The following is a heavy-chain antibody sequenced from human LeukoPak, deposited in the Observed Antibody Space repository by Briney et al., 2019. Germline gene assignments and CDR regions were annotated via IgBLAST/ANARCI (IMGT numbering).Heavy chain of an antibody. CDR2: ISGSGGST. Sequence: GGSLRLPCAASGFTFSSYAMSWVRQAPGKGLEWVSAISGSGGSTYYADSVKGRFTISRDNSKNTLYLQMNSLRVEDTAVFYCAKVTRQYYFDYWGQGTLVTVSS. CDR3: AKVTRQYYFDY. V-gene: IGHV3-23*01. CDR1: GFTFSSYA. J-gene: IGHJ4*02. D-gene: IGHD1-1*01.